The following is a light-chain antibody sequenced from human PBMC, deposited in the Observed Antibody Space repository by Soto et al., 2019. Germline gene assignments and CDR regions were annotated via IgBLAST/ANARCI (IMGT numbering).Light chain of an antibody. J-gene: IGLJ2*01. CDR1: SSNIGSNY. Sequence: QSVLTQPPSASGTPGQRVTISCSESSSNIGSNYVYWYQQLPGTAPKLLIYRNNQWPSGVPDRFSGSTSGTSASLAISGLRSEDEADYICAAWDDRLSAVVFGGGTKLTVL. V-gene: IGLV1-47*01. CDR3: AAWDDRLSAVV. CDR2: RNN.